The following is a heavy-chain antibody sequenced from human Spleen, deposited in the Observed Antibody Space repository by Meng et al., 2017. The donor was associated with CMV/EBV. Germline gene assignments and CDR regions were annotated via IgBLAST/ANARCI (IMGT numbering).Heavy chain of an antibody. V-gene: IGHV4-38-2*01. Sequence: GSLRLSCGVYGESFSGFYWAWIRQPPGKGLEWIGSIYYNGNTFYNPSLKSRVTISGDTSKNQFSLKVNSLTAADTAVYYCALTTDNWFDPWGHGTLVTVSS. CDR3: ALTTDNWFDP. D-gene: IGHD4-11*01. CDR2: IYYNGNT. J-gene: IGHJ5*02. CDR1: GESFSGFY.